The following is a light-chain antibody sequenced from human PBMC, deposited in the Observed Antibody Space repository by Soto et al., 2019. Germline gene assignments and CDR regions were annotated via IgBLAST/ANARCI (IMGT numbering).Light chain of an antibody. CDR2: AAS. Sequence: EIPMTQSPSCLCASVGDRVSMXCRASLPLSNHFGWYQQKPGKIRNLLIYAASTLQEGGPSRFSGSGSATDFTRTIRSLQPEDVATYYRQKYESAPLTFGGGTKVDIK. V-gene: IGKV1-27*01. J-gene: IGKJ4*01. CDR3: QKYESAPLT. CDR1: LPLSNH.